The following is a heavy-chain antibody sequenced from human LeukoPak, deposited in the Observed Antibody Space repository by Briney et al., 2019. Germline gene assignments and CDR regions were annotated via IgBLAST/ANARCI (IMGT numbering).Heavy chain of an antibody. D-gene: IGHD3-10*01. J-gene: IGHJ4*02. CDR3: AKDALWFGELLPYYFDY. Sequence: PGGSLRLSCAASGFTFSSYGMHWVRQAPGKGLEWVAFIRYDGSNKYYADSVKGRFTISRDNSKNTLYLQMNSLRAEDTAVYYCAKDALWFGELLPYYFDYWGQGTLVTVSS. CDR2: IRYDGSNK. V-gene: IGHV3-30*02. CDR1: GFTFSSYG.